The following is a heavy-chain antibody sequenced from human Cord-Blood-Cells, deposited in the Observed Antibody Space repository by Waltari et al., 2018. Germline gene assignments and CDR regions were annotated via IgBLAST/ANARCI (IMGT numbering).Heavy chain of an antibody. CDR3: ARGMTANFDY. CDR1: GYSISSGYY. V-gene: IGHV4-38-2*01. Sequence: QVQLQESGPGLVKPSETLSLTCAVSGYSISSGYYWDWIRQPPGKGLEWIGSIYHSGSTYYNPSLKGRVTSSVDTSKNQFSLKLSSVTAADTAVYYCARGMTANFDYWGQGTLVTVSS. CDR2: IYHSGST. J-gene: IGHJ4*02. D-gene: IGHD6-25*01.